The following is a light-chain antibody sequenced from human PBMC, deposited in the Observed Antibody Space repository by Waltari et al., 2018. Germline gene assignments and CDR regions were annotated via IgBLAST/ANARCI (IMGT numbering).Light chain of an antibody. Sequence: QSALTQPASVSGSPGQSITISCTGTSSDVCGYNYVSWYQQHPGKAPKLRVYEVSNRPSGGSNRFPGSKSGNTASLTISGLQAEDEADYYCSSYTSSSTYVFGTGTKVTVL. CDR2: EVS. V-gene: IGLV2-14*01. CDR1: SSDVCGYNY. CDR3: SSYTSSSTYV. J-gene: IGLJ1*01.